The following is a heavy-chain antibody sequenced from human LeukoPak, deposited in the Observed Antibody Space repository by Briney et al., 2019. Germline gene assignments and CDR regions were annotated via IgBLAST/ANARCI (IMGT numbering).Heavy chain of an antibody. CDR1: GFTFSSYA. J-gene: IGHJ4*02. Sequence: GGSLRLSCAASGFTFSSYAMQWVRQAPGKGLEWAALISFDGSKEYYADSVKGRFTISRDKSKNTLHLQMNNLRAEDTAVYYCAQERRGYYSEYWGQGTQVTVSS. V-gene: IGHV3-30*02. CDR3: AQERRGYYSEY. D-gene: IGHD3-22*01. CDR2: ISFDGSKE.